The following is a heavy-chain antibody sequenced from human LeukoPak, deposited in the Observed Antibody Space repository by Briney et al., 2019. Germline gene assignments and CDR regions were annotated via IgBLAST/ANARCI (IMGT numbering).Heavy chain of an antibody. CDR1: GFSFSTYG. J-gene: IGHJ4*02. CDR3: ARELYDFWTPGY. D-gene: IGHD3-3*01. Sequence: PGRSLRLSCAASGFSFSTYGMLWVRQAPGKGLEWVAVIWYDGSNKYYADSVKGRFTISRDNSKNTVSLQMNSLRAEDTAVYYCARELYDFWTPGYWGQGTQVTVSS. CDR2: IWYDGSNK. V-gene: IGHV3-33*01.